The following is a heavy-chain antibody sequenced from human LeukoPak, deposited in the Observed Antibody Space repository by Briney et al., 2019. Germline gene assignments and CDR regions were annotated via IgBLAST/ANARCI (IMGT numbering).Heavy chain of an antibody. CDR2: IWADGSNQ. D-gene: IGHD2-15*01. J-gene: IGHJ5*02. Sequence: GGSLRLSCAASGFTFSNYGMQWVRQAPGKGLEWVAVIWADGSNQYYADSVKGRFTISRDISKNMLYLQMNSLRAEDTAVYYCARDPHYCSGGSCYSLGFDPWGQGTLVTVSS. V-gene: IGHV3-33*01. CDR1: GFTFSNYG. CDR3: ARDPHYCSGGSCYSLGFDP.